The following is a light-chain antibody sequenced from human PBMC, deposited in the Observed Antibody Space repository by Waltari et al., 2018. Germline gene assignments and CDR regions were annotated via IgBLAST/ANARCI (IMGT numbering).Light chain of an antibody. J-gene: IGLJ2*01. CDR3: HSRDASGVGGS. CDR2: DQN. V-gene: IGLV3-19*01. CDR1: SLGRYY. Sequence: SSELTQDPAVSVAMGQTVRITCQGNSLGRYYAHWYQPRQGQAPRLVMFDQNNRPSGVPDRFSGSNSDNTASLTITGAQAEDEASYYCHSRDASGVGGSFGGGTKLTVL.